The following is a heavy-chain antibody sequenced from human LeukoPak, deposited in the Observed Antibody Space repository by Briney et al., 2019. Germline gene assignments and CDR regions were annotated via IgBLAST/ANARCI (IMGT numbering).Heavy chain of an antibody. J-gene: IGHJ4*02. CDR3: VREAVEPAAIFDY. CDR1: GGSISSGSYY. V-gene: IGHV4-61*02. CDR2: IYTSGST. Sequence: SQTLSLTCTVSGGSISSGSYYWSWIRQPAGKGLEWIGRIYTSGSTNYNPSLKSRVTISVDTSKNQFSLKLSSVTAADTAVYYCVREAVEPAAIFDYWGQGTLVTVSP. D-gene: IGHD2-2*01.